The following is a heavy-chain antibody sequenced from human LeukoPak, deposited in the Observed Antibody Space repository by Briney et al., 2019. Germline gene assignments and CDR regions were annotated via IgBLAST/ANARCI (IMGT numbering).Heavy chain of an antibody. D-gene: IGHD2-2*01. CDR2: IWYDESNK. Sequence: GGSLSLSCAASGFTFSSYGMHWVRQAPGKGLEWVAVIWYDESNKYYADSVKGRFTISRDNSKNTLYLRMNSLRAEDTAVYYCAKDIEYSSTSSLDYWGQGTLVTVSS. V-gene: IGHV3-33*06. J-gene: IGHJ4*02. CDR1: GFTFSSYG. CDR3: AKDIEYSSTSSLDY.